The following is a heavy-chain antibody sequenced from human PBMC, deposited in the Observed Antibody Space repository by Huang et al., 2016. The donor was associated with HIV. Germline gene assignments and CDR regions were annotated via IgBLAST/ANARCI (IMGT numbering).Heavy chain of an antibody. V-gene: IGHV1-69*13. CDR1: GGTFSSYA. CDR2: NIPILGTA. D-gene: IGHD5-18*01. Sequence: QVLLVQSGAEVRKPGSSVKVSCTAFGGTFSSYAISWVRQAPGQGLEWMGGNIPILGTANYTQKCQGRVTITGDESTNTGYMELTRLTSEDTAVYYCARTAYSYGFRQGYNWFDPWGQGTPVTVSS. CDR3: ARTAYSYGFRQGYNWFDP. J-gene: IGHJ5*02.